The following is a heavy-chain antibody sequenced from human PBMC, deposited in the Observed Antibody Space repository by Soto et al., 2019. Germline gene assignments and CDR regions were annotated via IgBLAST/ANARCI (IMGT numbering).Heavy chain of an antibody. V-gene: IGHV4-39*01. CDR3: AGQRTTVVTQGYFDH. D-gene: IGHD2-21*02. Sequence: SETLSLTCIVSGESISSSSYYWGWIRQPPGKGWECIGSIYYSGRTYYNPSFKSRVTISMDTSKIQFSLKLSSVTATDTAVYYCAGQRTTVVTQGYFDHWGQGALVAVSS. J-gene: IGHJ4*02. CDR1: GESISSSSYY. CDR2: IYYSGRT.